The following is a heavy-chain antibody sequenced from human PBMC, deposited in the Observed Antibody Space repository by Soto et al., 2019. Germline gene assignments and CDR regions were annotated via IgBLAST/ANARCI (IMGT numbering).Heavy chain of an antibody. CDR1: GGTCNSYT. V-gene: IGHV1-69*02. CDR2: IIPVLGVA. Sequence: HVQLVQSGAEVKRPGSSVRVSCKASGGTCNSYTISWERQAPGQGPEWMGRIIPVLGVANYAQTFQGRVTITADKCTSTVYMDLSSLKCEDTAVYYCARGGVAAAGTLSNWGQGTLVTVSS. CDR3: ARGGVAAAGTLSN. D-gene: IGHD6-13*01. J-gene: IGHJ1*01.